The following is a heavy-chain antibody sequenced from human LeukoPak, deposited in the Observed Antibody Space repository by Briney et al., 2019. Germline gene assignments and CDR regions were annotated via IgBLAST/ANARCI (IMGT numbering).Heavy chain of an antibody. CDR1: GFTFSSYA. D-gene: IGHD6-19*01. CDR2: IISLRVST. CDR3: AKALPGIAVAGTYWSFDL. J-gene: IGHJ2*01. Sequence: GGSLRLSCAASGFTFSSYAMSWVRQAPGKGLEWVSAIISLRVSTYYADSVKGRFTISRDNSKNTLYLQMNSLRAEDTAVYYCAKALPGIAVAGTYWSFDLWGRGTLVTVSS. V-gene: IGHV3-23*01.